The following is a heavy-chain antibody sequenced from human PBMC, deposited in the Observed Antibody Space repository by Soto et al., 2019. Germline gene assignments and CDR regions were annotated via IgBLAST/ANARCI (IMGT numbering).Heavy chain of an antibody. CDR3: ARVSYCANGVCYYFDY. D-gene: IGHD2-8*01. CDR2: IYYSGST. J-gene: IGHJ4*02. Sequence: PSETLSLTCTVSGGSISSYYWSWIRQPPGKGLEWIGYIYYSGSTYYNPSLKSRVTISVDTSKNQFSLKLSSVTAADTAVYYCARVSYCANGVCYYFDYWGQGTLVTVSS. CDR1: GGSISSYY. V-gene: IGHV4-30-4*08.